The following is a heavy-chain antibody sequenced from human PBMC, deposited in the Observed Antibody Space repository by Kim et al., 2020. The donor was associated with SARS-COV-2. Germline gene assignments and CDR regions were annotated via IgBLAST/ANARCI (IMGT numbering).Heavy chain of an antibody. D-gene: IGHD2-2*01. CDR3: ARGDGSTSFYYFDY. J-gene: IGHJ4*02. V-gene: IGHV4-30-2*01. Sequence: NPSLQSRVTIPVHRSQNQFSLKLSSVTAADTAVYYCARGDGSTSFYYFDYWGQGTLVTVSS.